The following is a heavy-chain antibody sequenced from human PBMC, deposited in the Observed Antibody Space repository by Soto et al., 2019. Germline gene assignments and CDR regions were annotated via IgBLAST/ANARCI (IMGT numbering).Heavy chain of an antibody. CDR2: INTDGSQK. J-gene: IGHJ3*01. V-gene: IGHV3-7*01. Sequence: GGSLRLCCAASGFTCYSDWMIWFRKAQGKGLEWVANINTDGSQKHSVDSVKGRFTFSRDNGKNSLYLQMNSLRVEDTAVYYCARVSRRNTFDVWGQGTMVTVSS. CDR3: ARVSRRNTFDV. CDR1: GFTCYSDW.